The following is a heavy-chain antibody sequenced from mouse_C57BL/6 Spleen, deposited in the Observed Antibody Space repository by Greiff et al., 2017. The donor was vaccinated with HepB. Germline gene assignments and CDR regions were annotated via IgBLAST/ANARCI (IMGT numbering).Heavy chain of an antibody. J-gene: IGHJ3*01. CDR1: GYTFTDYN. D-gene: IGHD3-2*02. V-gene: IGHV1-18*01. CDR2: INPNNGGT. CDR3: ASGTQAPFAY. Sequence: EVRLQQSGPELVKPGASVKIPCKASGYTFTDYNMDWVKQSHGKSLEWIGDINPNNGGTIYNQKFKGKATLTVDKSSSTAYMELRSLTSEDTAVYYCASGTQAPFAYWGQGTLVTVSA.